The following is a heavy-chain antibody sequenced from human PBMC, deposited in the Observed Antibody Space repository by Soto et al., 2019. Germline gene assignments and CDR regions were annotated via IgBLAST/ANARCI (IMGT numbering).Heavy chain of an antibody. D-gene: IGHD6-13*01. J-gene: IGHJ4*02. CDR2: INHSGST. V-gene: IGHV4-34*01. CDR1: GGSFSGYY. Sequence: SETLSLTCAVYGGSFSGYYWSWIRQPPGKGLEWIGEINHSGSTNYNPSLKSRVTISEDTSKSQFSLKVNSMTAADTAVYYCARYRREAVAGYTLDNWGQGILVT. CDR3: ARYRREAVAGYTLDN.